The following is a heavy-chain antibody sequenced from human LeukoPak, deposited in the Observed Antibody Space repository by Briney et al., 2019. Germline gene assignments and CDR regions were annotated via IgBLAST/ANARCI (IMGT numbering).Heavy chain of an antibody. J-gene: IGHJ6*03. Sequence: PGGSLRLSCAASGFTFSSYSMNWVRQAPGKGLEWVSSISSSSSYIYYADSVKGRFTISRDNAKNSLYLQMNSLRAEDTAVYYCARDKDYYGSGSYYNGYYYYYMDVWGKGTTVTVSS. D-gene: IGHD3-10*01. V-gene: IGHV3-21*01. CDR2: ISSSSSYI. CDR1: GFTFSSYS. CDR3: ARDKDYYGSGSYYNGYYYYYMDV.